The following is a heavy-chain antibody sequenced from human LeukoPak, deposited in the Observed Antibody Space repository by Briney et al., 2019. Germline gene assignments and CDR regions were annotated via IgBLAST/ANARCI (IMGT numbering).Heavy chain of an antibody. CDR3: AREMATIVNQFDY. Sequence: VASVTVSCKASGYTFTSYGISWVRQAPGRGLEWMGWISPYNGNTNYAQKLQGRVTMTTDTSTSTAYMELRSLRSDDTAVYYCAREMATIVNQFDYWGQGTLVTVSS. J-gene: IGHJ4*02. CDR1: GYTFTSYG. D-gene: IGHD5-24*01. V-gene: IGHV1-18*01. CDR2: ISPYNGNT.